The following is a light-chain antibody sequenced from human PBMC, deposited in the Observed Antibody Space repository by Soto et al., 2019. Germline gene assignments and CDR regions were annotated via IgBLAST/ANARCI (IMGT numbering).Light chain of an antibody. CDR3: VLYMGSGIWE. Sequence: QTVVTQEPSFSVSPGGTVTLTCGLSSAAVSTTYYPSWYQQTPGQAPRTLIYNTNTRSSGVPDRFSGSILGNKAVLTITGAQADDECDYYCVLYMGSGIWEFGGGTKLTVL. J-gene: IGLJ2*01. V-gene: IGLV8-61*01. CDR2: NTN. CDR1: SAAVSTTYY.